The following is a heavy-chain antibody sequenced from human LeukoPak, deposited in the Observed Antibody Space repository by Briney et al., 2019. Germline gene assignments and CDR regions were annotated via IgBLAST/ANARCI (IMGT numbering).Heavy chain of an antibody. CDR1: GFTFSSYW. J-gene: IGHJ3*02. V-gene: IGHV3-7*03. D-gene: IGHD6-13*01. CDR3: ARDWGSRIAAAGTHAFDI. CDR2: IKQDGSEK. Sequence: GGSLRLSCAASGFTFSSYWMSWVRQAPGKGLEWVANIKQDGSEKYYVDSVKGRFTISRDNAKNSLYLQMNSLRAEDTAVYYCARDWGSRIAAAGTHAFDIWGQGTMVTVSS.